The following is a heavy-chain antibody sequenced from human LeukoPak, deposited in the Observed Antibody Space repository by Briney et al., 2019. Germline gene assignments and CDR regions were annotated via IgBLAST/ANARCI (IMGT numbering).Heavy chain of an antibody. CDR2: ISSSSSYI. Sequence: GGSLRLSCAASGFTFSSYSVNWVRQAPGKGLEWVSSISSSSSYIYYADSVKGRFTIFRDNAKNSLYLQMNSLRAEDTAVYYCARETLEGYDAFDIWGQGTMVTVSS. D-gene: IGHD3-3*01. CDR1: GFTFSSYS. J-gene: IGHJ3*02. V-gene: IGHV3-21*01. CDR3: ARETLEGYDAFDI.